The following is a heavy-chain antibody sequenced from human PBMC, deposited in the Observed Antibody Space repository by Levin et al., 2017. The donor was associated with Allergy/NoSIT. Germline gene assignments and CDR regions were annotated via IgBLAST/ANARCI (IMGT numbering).Heavy chain of an antibody. CDR2: VNHSGSA. CDR3: ARGYGDVLTGYDP. J-gene: IGHJ5*02. V-gene: IGHV4-34*01. CDR1: GGSFSDYC. Sequence: ASETLSLTCAVYGGSFSDYCWSWIRQPPGKGLEWIGEVNHSGSADYNPSLKSRVTISVDTSKKQFSLNLSSVTAADTAVYYCARGYGDVLTGYDPWGQGTLVTVSS. D-gene: IGHD3-9*01.